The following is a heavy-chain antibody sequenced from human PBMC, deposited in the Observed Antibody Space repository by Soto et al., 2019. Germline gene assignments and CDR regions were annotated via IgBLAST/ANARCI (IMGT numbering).Heavy chain of an antibody. D-gene: IGHD5-12*01. CDR3: ARDDVAYYGMDV. CDR2: IYYSGST. J-gene: IGHJ6*02. CDR1: GGSISSYY. Sequence: QVQLQESGPGLVKPSETLSLTCTVSGGSISSYYWSWIRQPPGQGLEWIGYIYYSGSTNYNPSLKSRVTISVDTSKNQFSLKLSSVTAAETAVYYCARDDVAYYGMDVWGQGTTVTVSS. V-gene: IGHV4-59*01.